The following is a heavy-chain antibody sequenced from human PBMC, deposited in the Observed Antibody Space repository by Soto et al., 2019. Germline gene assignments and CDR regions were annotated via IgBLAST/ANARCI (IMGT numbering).Heavy chain of an antibody. CDR3: ARDWSYYDSSGYWANYYGMDV. V-gene: IGHV1-69*06. Sequence: SVKVSCKASGGTFSSYAISWVRQAPGQGLEWMGGIIPIFGTANYAQKFQGRVTITADKSTSTAYMELSSLRSEDTAVYYCARDWSYYDSSGYWANYYGMDVWGQGTTVTVSS. J-gene: IGHJ6*02. D-gene: IGHD3-22*01. CDR1: GGTFSSYA. CDR2: IIPIFGTA.